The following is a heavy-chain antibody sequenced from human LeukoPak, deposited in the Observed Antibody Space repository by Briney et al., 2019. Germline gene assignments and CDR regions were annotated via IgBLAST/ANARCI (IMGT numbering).Heavy chain of an antibody. CDR1: GGSISSSSYY. V-gene: IGHV4-39*01. J-gene: IGHJ5*02. Sequence: SETLSLTCTVSGGSISSSSYYWGWIRQPSGKGLEWIGSIYYSGSTYYSPSLKSRVTISVDTSKNQFSLKLSSVTAADTAVYYCARPAGYCSSTSCYPGWFDPWGQGTLVTVSS. CDR3: ARPAGYCSSTSCYPGWFDP. D-gene: IGHD2-2*01. CDR2: IYYSGST.